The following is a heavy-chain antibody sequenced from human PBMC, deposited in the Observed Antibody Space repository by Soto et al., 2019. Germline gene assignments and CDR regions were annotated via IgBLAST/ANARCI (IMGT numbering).Heavy chain of an antibody. V-gene: IGHV3-33*01. CDR1: GFTFSSYG. J-gene: IGHJ3*02. CDR2: IWYDGSNK. Sequence: QVQLVESGGGVVQPGRSLRLSCAASGFTFSSYGMHWVRQAPGKGLEWVAVIWYDGSNKYYADSVKGRFTISRDNSKNTLNLQKNSLRAEDTAVYYCAREPYTMIVVVDAFDIWGQGTMVTVSS. CDR3: AREPYTMIVVVDAFDI. D-gene: IGHD3-22*01.